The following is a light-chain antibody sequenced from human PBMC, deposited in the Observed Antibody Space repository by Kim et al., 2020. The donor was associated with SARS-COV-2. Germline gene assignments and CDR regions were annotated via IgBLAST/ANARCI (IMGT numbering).Light chain of an antibody. J-gene: IGKJ2*01. CDR1: QGISSW. CDR2: AAS. Sequence: DIQMTQSPSSMSASVGDRVTITCRASQGISSWLVWYQQKPGKAPKLLIYAASSLQSGVPSRFSGSGSGTDFTLTISSLQPEDFATYYCQQANSFPYTFGQGTKLEI. CDR3: QQANSFPYT. V-gene: IGKV1-12*01.